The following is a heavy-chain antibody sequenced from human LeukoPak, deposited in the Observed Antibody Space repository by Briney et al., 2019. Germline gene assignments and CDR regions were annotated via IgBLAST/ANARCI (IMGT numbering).Heavy chain of an antibody. CDR2: IDWDDDK. CDR3: AQTVMYSSSSDCFDP. CDR1: GLKVGTSGMC. Sequence: SGPTLIHPTEALTLTCTFYGLKVGTSGMCVSWIRQPPGKALEWLARIDWDDDKYYSTSLKTRLTISKDTSKNQLVLTMTNMDPVDTATYYCAQTVMYSSSSDCFDPWGQGTLVTVSS. D-gene: IGHD6-6*01. J-gene: IGHJ5*02. V-gene: IGHV2-70*11.